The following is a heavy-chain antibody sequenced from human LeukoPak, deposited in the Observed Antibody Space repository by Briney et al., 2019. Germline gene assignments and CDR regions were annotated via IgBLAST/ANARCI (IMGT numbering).Heavy chain of an antibody. CDR3: AKDQNGGLRFHYFDY. CDR1: GFTFSSYA. D-gene: IGHD5-12*01. Sequence: PGGSLRLSCAASGFTFSSYAMSWVRQAPGKGLEWVSAISGSGGSTYYADSVKGRFTISRDNSKNTLYLQMNSLRAEDTAVYYCAKDQNGGLRFHYFDYWGQGTLVTVSS. V-gene: IGHV3-23*01. CDR2: ISGSGGST. J-gene: IGHJ4*02.